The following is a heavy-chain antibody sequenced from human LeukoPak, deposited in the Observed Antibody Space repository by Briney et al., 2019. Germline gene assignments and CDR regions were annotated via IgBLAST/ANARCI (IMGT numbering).Heavy chain of an antibody. Sequence: GGSLRLSCAASEFAFSVYEMYWVRQAPGKGLEWVSYIIRSGGYRYYADSVKCRFTISRDNAKNSLYLQMNSLRGEDTAVYYCATLTVASSFDYWGQGDLVTASS. J-gene: IGHJ4*02. CDR1: EFAFSVYE. CDR2: IIRSGGYR. D-gene: IGHD6-19*01. V-gene: IGHV3-48*03. CDR3: ATLTVASSFDY.